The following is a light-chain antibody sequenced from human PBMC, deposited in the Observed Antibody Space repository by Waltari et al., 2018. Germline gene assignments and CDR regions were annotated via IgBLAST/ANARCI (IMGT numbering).Light chain of an antibody. V-gene: IGLV2-11*01. CDR1: SSHVGGSNY. CDR2: DVT. Sequence: QSALTQPRSVSGSPGQSVTISCTGTSSHVGGSNYVSWYQHHPGKAPKLIIYDVTKRPSGVPDRFSASKSDNTASLTISGLQAEDEADYYCCSYAGSITFWVFGGGTKLTVL. J-gene: IGLJ3*02. CDR3: CSYAGSITFWV.